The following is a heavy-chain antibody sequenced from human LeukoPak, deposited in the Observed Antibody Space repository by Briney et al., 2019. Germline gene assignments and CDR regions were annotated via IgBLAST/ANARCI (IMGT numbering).Heavy chain of an antibody. J-gene: IGHJ4*02. CDR3: VKGGFANNWYKFDS. D-gene: IGHD1/OR15-1a*01. CDR2: ISGCGVST. CDR1: GFTFSNYA. V-gene: IGHV3-23*01. Sequence: GGSLTLSCAASGFTFSNYAMSWVRQAQGKGLEWVSVISGCGVSTYYADSVEGPFDIYRDNSKNMVYQQMNRLRADDTAVYHCVKGGFANNWYKFDSWGQGTLVTVSS.